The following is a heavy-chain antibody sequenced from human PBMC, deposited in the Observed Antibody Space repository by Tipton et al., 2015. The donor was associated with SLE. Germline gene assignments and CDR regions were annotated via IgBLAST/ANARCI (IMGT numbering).Heavy chain of an antibody. V-gene: IGHV3-15*01. J-gene: IGHJ4*02. D-gene: IGHD6-19*01. CDR2: IKSETDGGTT. CDR3: ATVPGWYNFDY. Sequence: GSLRLSCAASGFTFNYAWMSWVRQAPGKGLEWLGRIKSETDGGTTDYAAPVKGRFTISRDDSKNTLYLQMNSLKTEDTAIYYCATVPGWYNFDYWGQGTLVTVSS. CDR1: GFTFNYAW.